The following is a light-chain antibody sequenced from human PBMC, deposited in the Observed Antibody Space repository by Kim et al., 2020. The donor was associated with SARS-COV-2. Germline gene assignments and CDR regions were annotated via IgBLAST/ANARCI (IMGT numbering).Light chain of an antibody. V-gene: IGKV3-15*01. Sequence: VSPGERATLSCRASPSLSNNLAWYQQRPGQAPRLLIYDASTRATGVPARFNGSGSGTEFTLTISSLQSEDIAVYYCQQYKHWPPYTFGQGTKLEI. CDR1: PSLSNN. J-gene: IGKJ2*01. CDR3: QQYKHWPPYT. CDR2: DAS.